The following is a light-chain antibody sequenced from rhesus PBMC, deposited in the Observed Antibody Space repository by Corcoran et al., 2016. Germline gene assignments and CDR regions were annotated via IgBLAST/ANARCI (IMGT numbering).Light chain of an antibody. Sequence: DIQMTQSPSSLSASVGDTVTITCQASQGISKYLAWYQQKPWKAPKLLIYDASTLQSGVPSRFSGSGSGTEFTLTISSLQPEDFATYYCQQHNSYPLTFGGGTKVEL. V-gene: IGKV1-25*01. CDR1: QGISKY. J-gene: IGKJ4*01. CDR3: QQHNSYPLT. CDR2: DAS.